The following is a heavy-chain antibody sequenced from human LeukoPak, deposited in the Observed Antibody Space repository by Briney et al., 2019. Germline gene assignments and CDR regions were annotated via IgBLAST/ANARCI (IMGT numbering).Heavy chain of an antibody. V-gene: IGHV4-31*03. J-gene: IGHJ6*02. CDR2: IYYSGST. CDR3: ARGPSVLRFLEWSDYYGMDV. Sequence: SETLSLTCTVSGGSISSGGYYWSWIRQHPGKGLEWIGYIYYSGSTYYNPSLRSRVTISVDTSKNQFSLKLSSVTAADTAVYYCARGPSVLRFLEWSDYYGMDVWGQGTTVTVSS. D-gene: IGHD3-3*01. CDR1: GGSISSGGYY.